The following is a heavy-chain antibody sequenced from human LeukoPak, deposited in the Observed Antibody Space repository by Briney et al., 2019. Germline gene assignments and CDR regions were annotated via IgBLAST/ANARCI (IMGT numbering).Heavy chain of an antibody. CDR1: GFTFSSYW. CDR3: TRDLVDYDVSTGLHHYYMDV. D-gene: IGHD3-9*01. CDR2: INGDGRNI. Sequence: PGGSLRLSCVASGFTFSSYWMHWVRQDPRKGLVWVSRINGDGRNINYADSVRGRFTISRDNAKNTLYLQMNTLRVEDTAVNYCTRDLVDYDVSTGLHHYYMDVWGQGTTVTVSS. V-gene: IGHV3-74*01. J-gene: IGHJ6*02.